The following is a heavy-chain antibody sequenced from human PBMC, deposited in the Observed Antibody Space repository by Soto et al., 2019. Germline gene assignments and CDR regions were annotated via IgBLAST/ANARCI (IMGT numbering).Heavy chain of an antibody. V-gene: IGHV1-69*01. CDR1: GGTFSTYS. CDR3: ARDQGNNKVAFDI. CDR2: LFPTLGAA. Sequence: QVQLVPSGTEVKKPGSSVKVSCKASGGTFSTYSISWLRQAPGQEPEWMGGLFPTLGAANYAAKFQGRLTISADESPATAYMELSTVRSDDTAMYYCARDQGNNKVAFDIWGQGTLIIVSS. J-gene: IGHJ3*02.